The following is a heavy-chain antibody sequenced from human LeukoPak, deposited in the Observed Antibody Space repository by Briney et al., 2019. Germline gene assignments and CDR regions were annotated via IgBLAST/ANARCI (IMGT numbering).Heavy chain of an antibody. CDR1: GYTFTNYG. CDR2: ISAYNGNT. V-gene: IGHV1-18*01. D-gene: IGHD5-12*01. J-gene: IGHJ6*03. CDR3: AKDRYGDYEAPFHYYMDA. Sequence: ASVKVSCKASGYTFTNYGISWVRQAPGQGLEWMGWISAYNGNTHYAQKLQGRVTITRDTSIDTAYMQLSRLRSDDTAVYYCAKDRYGDYEAPFHYYMDAWGRGTTVTVSS.